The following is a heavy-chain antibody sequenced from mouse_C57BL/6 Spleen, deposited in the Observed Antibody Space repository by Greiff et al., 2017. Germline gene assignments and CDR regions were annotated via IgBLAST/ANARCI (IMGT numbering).Heavy chain of an antibody. CDR3: AREGFYYGNPLWYFDV. Sequence: QVHVKQSGAELARPGASVKLSCKASGYTFTSYGISWVKQRTGQGLEWIGEIYPRSGNTYYNEKFKGKATLTADKSSSTAYMELRSLTSEDSAVYFCAREGFYYGNPLWYFDVWGTGTTVTVSS. CDR1: GYTFTSYG. D-gene: IGHD2-1*01. CDR2: IYPRSGNT. V-gene: IGHV1-81*01. J-gene: IGHJ1*03.